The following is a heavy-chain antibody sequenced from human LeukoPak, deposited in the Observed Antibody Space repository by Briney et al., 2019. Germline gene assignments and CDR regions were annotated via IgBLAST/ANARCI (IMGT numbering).Heavy chain of an antibody. CDR1: GGSISNYY. D-gene: IGHD2-2*01. Sequence: PSETLSLTCTVSGGSISNYYCSWIRQPPGKGLEWIGYIYYSGSTNYNPSLKSRVTISVDTSKNQFSLKLSSVTAADTAVYYCARGAKNIVVVPAAIGPYGMDVWGQGTTVTVSS. CDR2: IYYSGST. V-gene: IGHV4-59*12. CDR3: ARGAKNIVVVPAAIGPYGMDV. J-gene: IGHJ6*02.